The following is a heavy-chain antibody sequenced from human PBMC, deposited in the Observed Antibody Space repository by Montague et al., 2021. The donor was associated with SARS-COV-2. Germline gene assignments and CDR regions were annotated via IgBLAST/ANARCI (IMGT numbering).Heavy chain of an antibody. CDR2: IYYSGTT. Sequence: SETLSLTCTVSGGSISSSSYYWGWIRQPPGKGLEWIGNIYYSGTTFINPSLESRVTISVDASKNQFSLNLTSVTAADTAVYYCARPLVRGVPKAFDIWGQGALVIVSS. V-gene: IGHV4-39*01. J-gene: IGHJ3*02. D-gene: IGHD3-10*01. CDR3: ARPLVRGVPKAFDI. CDR1: GGSISSSSYY.